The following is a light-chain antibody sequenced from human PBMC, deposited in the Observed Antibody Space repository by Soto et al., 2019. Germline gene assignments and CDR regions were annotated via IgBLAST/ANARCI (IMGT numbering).Light chain of an antibody. CDR1: SSDVGGYNY. V-gene: IGLV2-14*01. J-gene: IGLJ1*01. CDR3: SSYTSNTAYV. CDR2: EVS. Sequence: SALTHPASVSGSPGQSITISCTGTSSDVGGYNYVSWYQLHPGKAPKLMVYEVSNRPSGVSNRFSGSKSGNTASLTISGLQAEDEADYYCSSYTSNTAYVFGTGTKVTVL.